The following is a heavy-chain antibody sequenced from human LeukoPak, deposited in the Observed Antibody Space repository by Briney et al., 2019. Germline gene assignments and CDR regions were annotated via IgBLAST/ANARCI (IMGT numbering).Heavy chain of an antibody. D-gene: IGHD3-22*01. CDR2: IRSKAYGGTT. CDR1: GFTFGDYA. Sequence: GGSLRLSCTASGFTFGDYAMSWVRQAPGKGLEWVGFIRSKAYGGTTEYAASVKGRFTISRDDSKSIAYLQTNSLKTEDTAVYYCTRDEDDSSGYYPGDYWGQGTLVTVSS. V-gene: IGHV3-49*04. J-gene: IGHJ4*02. CDR3: TRDEDDSSGYYPGDY.